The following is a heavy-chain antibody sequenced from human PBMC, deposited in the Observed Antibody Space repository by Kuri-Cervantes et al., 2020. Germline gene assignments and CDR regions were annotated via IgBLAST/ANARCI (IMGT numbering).Heavy chain of an antibody. CDR3: ARGGRTHSAARWWWFDP. V-gene: IGHV3-48*01. J-gene: IGHJ5*02. CDR1: GFTFSSYS. Sequence: GESLKISCAASGFTFSSYSLDRVRQAPGKGLEWVSYISIGSSTTRYADSVKGRFTISRDNAKNSLYLQMDSLRAEDTAVYYCARGGRTHSAARWWWFDPWGQGTLVTVSS. D-gene: IGHD6-6*01. CDR2: ISIGSSTT.